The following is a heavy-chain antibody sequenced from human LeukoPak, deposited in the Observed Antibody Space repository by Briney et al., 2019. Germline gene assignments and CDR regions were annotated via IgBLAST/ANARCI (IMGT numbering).Heavy chain of an antibody. D-gene: IGHD4-17*01. J-gene: IGHJ4*02. CDR1: GYTFTGYY. Sequence: ASVKVSCKASGYTFTGYYMHWVRQAPGQGLEWMGWIIPNSGGTNYAQKFQGWVTMTRDTSISTAYMELSRLRSDDTAVYYCARAYGDYRDYFDYWGQGTLVTVSS. V-gene: IGHV1-2*04. CDR2: IIPNSGGT. CDR3: ARAYGDYRDYFDY.